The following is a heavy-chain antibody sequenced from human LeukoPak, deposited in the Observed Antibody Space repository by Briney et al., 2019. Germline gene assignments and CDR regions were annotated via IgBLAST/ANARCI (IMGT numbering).Heavy chain of an antibody. V-gene: IGHV3-11*01. CDR1: GFTFSDYY. CDR3: ARYKDKPLPDY. D-gene: IGHD1-1*01. J-gene: IGHJ4*02. CDR2: ISSSGSTI. Sequence: GGSLRLSCAASGFTFSDYYMSWIRQAPGKGLEWVSYISSSGSTIYYADSVKGRFTISRDNAKNSLYLQMNSLRAEDTAVFYCARYKDKPLPDYWGQATLVIVSS.